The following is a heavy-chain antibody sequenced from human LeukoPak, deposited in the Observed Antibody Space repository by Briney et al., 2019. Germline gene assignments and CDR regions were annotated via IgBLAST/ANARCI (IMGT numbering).Heavy chain of an antibody. CDR2: IYSGGST. CDR1: GFTVSSNY. V-gene: IGHV3-53*01. Sequence: GGSLRLSCAASGFTVSSNYMSWVRQAPGKGLEWVSVIYSGGSTYCADSVKGRFTISRDNSKNTLYLQMNGLRAEDTALYYCARHSSGYYYLDSWGQGTLVTVSS. J-gene: IGHJ4*02. CDR3: ARHSSGYYYLDS. D-gene: IGHD3-22*01.